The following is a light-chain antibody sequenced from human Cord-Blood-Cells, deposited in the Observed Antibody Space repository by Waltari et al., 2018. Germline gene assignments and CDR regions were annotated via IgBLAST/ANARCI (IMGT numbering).Light chain of an antibody. CDR3: SSYTSSSTSYV. Sequence: QSVLTQPASVSGSPGQSITISCPGTSSDVGGYKYVSWYQQHPGKAPKLMIYEVSNRPSGVSNRYAGSKSGNTASLTISGLQAEDEADYYCSSYTSSSTSYVFGTGTKVTVL. J-gene: IGLJ1*01. CDR1: SSDVGGYKY. CDR2: EVS. V-gene: IGLV2-14*01.